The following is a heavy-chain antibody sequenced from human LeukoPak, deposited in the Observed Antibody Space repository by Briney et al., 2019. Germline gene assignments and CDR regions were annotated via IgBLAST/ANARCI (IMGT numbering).Heavy chain of an antibody. CDR2: MRFDGSNK. V-gene: IGHV3-30*02. CDR3: AKDSPDSSYYHKLDY. J-gene: IGHJ4*02. D-gene: IGHD3-22*01. Sequence: GGTLRLSCAVSGFIFSNYGMHWVRQAPGKGLQWVAFMRFDGSNKYYADSAKRRFTISRDSSKNKLYLQMDSLIAEDTAVYYCAKDSPDSSYYHKLDYWGQGTLVTVSS. CDR1: GFIFSNYG.